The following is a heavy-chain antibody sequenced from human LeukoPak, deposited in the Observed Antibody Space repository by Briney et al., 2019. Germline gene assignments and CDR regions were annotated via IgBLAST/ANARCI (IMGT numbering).Heavy chain of an antibody. J-gene: IGHJ4*02. CDR3: ARGYCSSTSCEFDY. CDR1: GGSISSYY. V-gene: IGHV4-59*01. CDR2: IYYSGST. Sequence: PSETLSLTCTVSGGSISSYYWSWIRQPPGKGLEWIGYIYYSGSTNYNPSLKSRVTISVDTSKNQFSLKLSSVTAVDTAVYYCARGYCSSTSCEFDYWGQGTLVTVSS. D-gene: IGHD2-2*01.